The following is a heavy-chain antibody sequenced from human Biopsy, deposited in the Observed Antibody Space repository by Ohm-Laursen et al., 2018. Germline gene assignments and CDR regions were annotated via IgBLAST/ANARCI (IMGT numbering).Heavy chain of an antibody. D-gene: IGHD5-18*01. V-gene: IGHV4-61*01. Sequence: SQTLSLTCTVSGASVSSGSYDWSWIRQPPGKGLEWIGNIYNDVSTKYNPSLRSRVTISADKSANQFSLKLRSVTAADTAVYYCARGYAGLYEAFDFWGQGKVVTVAS. J-gene: IGHJ3*01. CDR3: ARGYAGLYEAFDF. CDR2: IYNDVST. CDR1: GASVSSGSYD.